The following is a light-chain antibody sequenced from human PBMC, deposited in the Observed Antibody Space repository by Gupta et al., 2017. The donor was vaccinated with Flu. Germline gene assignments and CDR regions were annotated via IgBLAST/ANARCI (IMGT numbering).Light chain of an antibody. J-gene: IGLJ2*01. V-gene: IGLV1-44*01. CDR2: NND. CDR3: AAWDDSMNGPV. Sequence: QSVLTQPPSASGTPGQRVTISCSGSSSTIGSNNGNWYQQLPGTAPKLLIYNNDKRPSGVPDRFSGSKSGTSASLTISGLQAEDEADYYCAAWDDSMNGPVFGGGTKLTVL. CDR1: SSTIGSNN.